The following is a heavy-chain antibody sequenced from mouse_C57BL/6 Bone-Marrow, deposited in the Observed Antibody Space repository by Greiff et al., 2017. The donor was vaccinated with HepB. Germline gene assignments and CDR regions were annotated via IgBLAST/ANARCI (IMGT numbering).Heavy chain of an antibody. CDR2: IYPGSGNT. V-gene: IGHV1-76*01. CDR1: GYTFTDYY. Sequence: QVQLQQSGAELVRPGASVKLSCKASGYTFTDYYINWVKQRPGQGLEWIARIYPGSGNTYYNEKFKGKATLTAEKSSSTAYMQLSSLTSEDSAVYFCERSGLITTVVATRLDYWGQGTSVTVSS. CDR3: ERSGLITTVVATRLDY. D-gene: IGHD1-1*01. J-gene: IGHJ4*01.